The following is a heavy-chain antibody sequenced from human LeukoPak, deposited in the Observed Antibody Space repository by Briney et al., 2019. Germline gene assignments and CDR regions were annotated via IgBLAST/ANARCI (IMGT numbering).Heavy chain of an antibody. V-gene: IGHV3-74*01. CDR2: ICPDGTVT. CDR1: GFTFSSYA. CDR3: VRDFRSADY. J-gene: IGHJ4*02. Sequence: GGSLRLSCAASGFTFSSYAVHWVRQIPGKGLVWVSRICPDGTVTNYADSVKGRFTISRDNAKNMVFLQMNSLRADDTAVYYCVRDFRSADYWGQGILVTVSS.